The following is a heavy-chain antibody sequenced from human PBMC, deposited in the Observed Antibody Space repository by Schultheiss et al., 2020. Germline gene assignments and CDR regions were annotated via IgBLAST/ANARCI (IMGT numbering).Heavy chain of an antibody. CDR2: ISSSGNPI. J-gene: IGHJ6*02. CDR3: ARDYTIFGAVYGMDV. D-gene: IGHD3-3*01. CDR1: GFTFSDYY. V-gene: IGHV3-11*04. Sequence: GGSLRLSCATSGFTFSDYYMTWIRQAPGKGLEWVSYISSSGNPIYYADSVKGRFTISRDNAKNSLYLQMNSLRAEDTAVYYCARDYTIFGAVYGMDVWGQGTTVTVSS.